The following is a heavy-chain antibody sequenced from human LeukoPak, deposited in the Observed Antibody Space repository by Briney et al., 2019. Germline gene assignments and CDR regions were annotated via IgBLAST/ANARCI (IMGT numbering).Heavy chain of an antibody. Sequence: GGSLRLSCAASGFTFSRSGMHWVRQAPGKGLEWVAVISPDGSTTYYVDSVKGRFTTSRDNSRNTVYLEMNSMRPEDTAVYYCAKGDALSYAGYFLGNWGQGTLVTVSS. CDR3: AKGDALSYAGYFLGN. J-gene: IGHJ1*01. CDR2: ISPDGSTT. V-gene: IGHV3-30*18. CDR1: GFTFSRSG. D-gene: IGHD3-9*01.